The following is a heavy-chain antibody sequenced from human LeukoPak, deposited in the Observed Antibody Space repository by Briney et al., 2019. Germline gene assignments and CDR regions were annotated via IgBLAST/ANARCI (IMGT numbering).Heavy chain of an antibody. CDR3: ARDPHYYYMDV. CDR2: INEDGSEK. J-gene: IGHJ6*03. CDR1: GFTFTTYW. V-gene: IGHV3-7*01. Sequence: PGGSLRLSCAVSGFTFTTYWMTWVRQAPGKGLEWVANINEDGSEKHYVDSVKGRFAISRDNAKNSLYLQMNDLRAEDTAVYYCARDPHYYYMDVWGKGTTVTVSS.